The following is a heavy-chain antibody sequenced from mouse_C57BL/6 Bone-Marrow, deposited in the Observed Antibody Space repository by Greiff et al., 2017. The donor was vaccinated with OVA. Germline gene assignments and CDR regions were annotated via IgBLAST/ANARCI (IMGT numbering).Heavy chain of an antibody. V-gene: IGHV1-26*01. CDR3: ARAYYYGSSYVWYFDV. D-gene: IGHD1-1*01. Sequence: EVQLQQSGPELVKPGASVKISCKASGYTFTDYYMNWVKQSHGKSLEWIGDINPNNGGTSYNQKFKGKATLTVDKSSSTAYMELRSLTSEDAAVYYGARAYYYGSSYVWYFDVWGTGTTVTVSS. CDR2: INPNNGGT. CDR1: GYTFTDYY. J-gene: IGHJ1*03.